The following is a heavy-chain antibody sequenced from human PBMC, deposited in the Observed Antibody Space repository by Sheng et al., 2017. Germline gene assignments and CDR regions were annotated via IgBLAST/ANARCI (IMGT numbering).Heavy chain of an antibody. CDR3: ARAWGREDGFHI. Sequence: EVQLVESGGGLIQPGGSLRLSCEASGLIVSDNYMNWVRQAPGKGLEWVSVIYSGGGTYYADSVKGRFTVSRDKSKNTLDLQMNSLRAEDTAVYYCARAWGREDGFHIWGQGTMVTVSS. J-gene: IGHJ3*02. V-gene: IGHV3-53*01. CDR2: IYSGGGT. CDR1: GLIVSDNY. D-gene: IGHD3-16*01.